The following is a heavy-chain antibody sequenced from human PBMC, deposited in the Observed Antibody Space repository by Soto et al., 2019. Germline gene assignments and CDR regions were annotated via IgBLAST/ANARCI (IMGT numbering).Heavy chain of an antibody. V-gene: IGHV1-69*06. CDR3: AREGCGKKAGYNGLVSLGY. D-gene: IGHD2-2*02. CDR2: IIPIFNST. Sequence: QVQLVQSGAEVKTPGSSLKVSCKVSGSRFSNYVISWVRQAPGHGLEWLGRIIPIFNSTKYAQNFQGRVTNTADKATSTASLELSSLRSDDTAVYYCAREGCGKKAGYNGLVSLGYWGQGTLVTVSS. CDR1: GSRFSNYV. J-gene: IGHJ4*02.